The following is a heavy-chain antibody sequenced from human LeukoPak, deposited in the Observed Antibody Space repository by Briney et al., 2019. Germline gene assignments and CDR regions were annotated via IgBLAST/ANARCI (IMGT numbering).Heavy chain of an antibody. CDR3: ARGSWEDIVVVVAATRY. D-gene: IGHD2-15*01. Sequence: PGGSLRLSCAASGFTFSSYSMNWVRQAPGKGLDWVSSISSSSSYIYYADSVKGRFTISRDNAKNSLYLQMNSLRAEDTAVYYCARGSWEDIVVVVAATRYWGQGTLVTVSS. CDR1: GFTFSSYS. J-gene: IGHJ4*02. CDR2: ISSSSSYI. V-gene: IGHV3-21*01.